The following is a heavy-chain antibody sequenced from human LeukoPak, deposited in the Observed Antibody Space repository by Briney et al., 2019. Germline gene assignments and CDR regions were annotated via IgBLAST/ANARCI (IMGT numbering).Heavy chain of an antibody. CDR2: IYSGGST. CDR3: AREFRSSGYYPVEYYYYYMDF. J-gene: IGHJ6*03. CDR1: GFTVSSNY. D-gene: IGHD3-22*01. Sequence: PGGSLRLSCAASGFTVSSNYMSWVRQAPGKGLEWVSVIYSGGSTYYADSVKGRFTISRDNSKNTLYLQMNSLRAEDTAVYYCAREFRSSGYYPVEYYYYYMDFWGKGTTVTVSS. V-gene: IGHV3-66*02.